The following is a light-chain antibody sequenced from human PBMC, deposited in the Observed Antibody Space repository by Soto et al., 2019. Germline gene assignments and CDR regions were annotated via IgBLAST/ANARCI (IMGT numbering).Light chain of an antibody. V-gene: IGKV3-11*01. Sequence: EIGLTQSPATLSLSTGERATLSCRASQSVSTYLAWYQQRPGQAPRLLIYDASYRATDIPPRFSGSGSGTDFTLTISSLEPEDFAVYYCQQRRSWPPTITFGQGTRLEIK. CDR2: DAS. J-gene: IGKJ5*01. CDR1: QSVSTY. CDR3: QQRRSWPPTIT.